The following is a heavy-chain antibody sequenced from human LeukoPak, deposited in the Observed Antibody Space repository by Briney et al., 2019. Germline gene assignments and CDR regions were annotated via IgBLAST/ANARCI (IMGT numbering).Heavy chain of an antibody. CDR2: INHSGST. CDR1: GGSFSGYY. J-gene: IGHJ4*02. Sequence: SETLSLTCAVYGGSFSGYYWSWIRQPPGKGLEWIGEINHSGSTNYNPSLKGRVTISVDTSKNQFSLKLSSVTAADTAVHYCARAVDRTFDYWGQGTLVTVSS. D-gene: IGHD3-22*01. V-gene: IGHV4-34*01. CDR3: ARAVDRTFDY.